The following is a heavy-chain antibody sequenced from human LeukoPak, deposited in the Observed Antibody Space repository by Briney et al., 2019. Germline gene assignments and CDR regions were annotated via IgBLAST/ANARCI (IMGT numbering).Heavy chain of an antibody. D-gene: IGHD2-15*01. J-gene: IGHJ4*02. CDR2: IYSDGKT. CDR1: GFTVSSNY. Sequence: GGSLRLSCAVSGFTVSSNYMTWVRQAPGKGLEWVSVIYSDGKTYHADSVKGRFTISRDNAKNSLYLQMNSLRAEDTAVYYCTRHPAEGDYWGQGTLVTVSS. V-gene: IGHV3-66*04. CDR3: TRHPAEGDY.